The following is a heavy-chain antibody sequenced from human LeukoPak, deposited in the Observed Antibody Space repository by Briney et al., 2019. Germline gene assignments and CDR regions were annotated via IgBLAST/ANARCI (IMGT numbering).Heavy chain of an antibody. CDR3: AKFHYYYGSGIFDAFDI. CDR2: IYPGDSDT. Sequence: GESLKISCKGSGYTFVSNWIGRVHQMPGKGLEWMGIIYPGDSDTRYSPSFQGQVTISADKSISTAYLQWSSLRASDTAMYYCAKFHYYYGSGIFDAFDIWGQGTMVTVSS. CDR1: GYTFVSNW. J-gene: IGHJ3*02. V-gene: IGHV5-51*07. D-gene: IGHD3-10*01.